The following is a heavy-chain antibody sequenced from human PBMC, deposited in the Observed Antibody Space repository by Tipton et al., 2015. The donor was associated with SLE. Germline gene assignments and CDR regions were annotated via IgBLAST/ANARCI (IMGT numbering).Heavy chain of an antibody. Sequence: TLSLTCAVYGGSFSGYYWSWIRQPPGKGLEWIGEINHSGSTYYNPSLKSRVTITVDTSKNQFSLKLSSVTAADTAVYYCARGRWVAAAVTKYFDLWGRGTLVTVSS. CDR2: INHSGST. CDR1: GGSFSGYY. V-gene: IGHV4-34*01. J-gene: IGHJ2*01. CDR3: ARGRWVAAAVTKYFDL. D-gene: IGHD6-13*01.